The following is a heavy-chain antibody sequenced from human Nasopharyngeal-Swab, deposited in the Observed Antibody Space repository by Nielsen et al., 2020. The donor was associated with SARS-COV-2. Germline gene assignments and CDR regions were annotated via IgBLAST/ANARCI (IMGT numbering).Heavy chain of an antibody. V-gene: IGHV4-39*02. D-gene: IGHD3-16*01. Sequence: SETLSLTCTVSGGSIPSGSSLCAWIRQPPGKGLEWIGSVSYAGRAYYNPSLMSRVTISVDRSNNHFSLKLTSVTAADTALYYCATSPAFSRRFGPWGQGTLVTVSS. J-gene: IGHJ5*02. CDR2: VSYAGRA. CDR1: GGSIPSGSSL. CDR3: ATSPAFSRRFGP.